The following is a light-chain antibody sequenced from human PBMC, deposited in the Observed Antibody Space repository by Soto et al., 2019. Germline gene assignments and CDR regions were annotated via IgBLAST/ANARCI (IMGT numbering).Light chain of an antibody. J-gene: IGKJ1*01. CDR2: LGS. V-gene: IGKV2-28*01. CDR1: QSLLHSNGYTY. Sequence: DIVMTQSPLSLPVTPGEPASISCRSSQSLLHSNGYTYLDWYLQKPGQSPQLLIYLGSNRASGVPERFSGSGSGTDFTLKINRVEAEDVGVYDCLEALQTPRTFGQGTKVEIK. CDR3: LEALQTPRT.